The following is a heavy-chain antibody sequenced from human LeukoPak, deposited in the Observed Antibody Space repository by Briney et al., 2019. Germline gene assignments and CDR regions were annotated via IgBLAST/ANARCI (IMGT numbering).Heavy chain of an antibody. CDR3: ARGIAAAGTDY. V-gene: IGHV4-59*01. J-gene: IGHJ4*02. D-gene: IGHD6-13*01. CDR2: IYYSGST. CDR1: GGSISSYY. Sequence: SETLSLTCTVSGGSISSYYWSWIRQPPGKGLEWIGYIYYSGSTNYNPSLKSRVTISVDTSKNRFSLKLSSVTAADTAVYYCARGIAAAGTDYWGQGTLVTVSS.